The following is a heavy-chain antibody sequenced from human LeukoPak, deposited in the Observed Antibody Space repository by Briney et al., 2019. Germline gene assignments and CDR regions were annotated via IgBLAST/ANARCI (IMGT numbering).Heavy chain of an antibody. D-gene: IGHD3-22*01. Sequence: ASVKVSCKASGYTFTSYYMHWVRQAPGQGLEWMGIINPSGGSTSYAQKFQGRVTMTRDTSTSTVYMELSSLRSEDTAVYYCARETPLRGDSSGPRRFDPWGQGTLVTVSS. CDR1: GYTFTSYY. V-gene: IGHV1-46*01. J-gene: IGHJ5*02. CDR2: INPSGGST. CDR3: ARETPLRGDSSGPRRFDP.